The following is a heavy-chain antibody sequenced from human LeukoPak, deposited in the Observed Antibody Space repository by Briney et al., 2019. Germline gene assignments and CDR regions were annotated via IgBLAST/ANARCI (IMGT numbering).Heavy chain of an antibody. J-gene: IGHJ4*02. CDR2: IYPGDSNT. Sequence: AEALNISCQGSGYSFSNYWIGWVRQMPGKGLEWMGIIYPGDSNTRYSPSFQGQVTISADRSISTAYLQWSSLKASDTAIYYCARQPLVRECGGDWEFDYWGQGTLVSVSS. V-gene: IGHV5-51*01. CDR3: ARQPLVRECGGDWEFDY. CDR1: GYSFSNYW. D-gene: IGHD2-21*02.